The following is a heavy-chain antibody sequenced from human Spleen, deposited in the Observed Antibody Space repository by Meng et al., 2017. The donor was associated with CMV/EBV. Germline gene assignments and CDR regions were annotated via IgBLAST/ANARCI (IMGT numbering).Heavy chain of an antibody. Sequence: QGPRQQWGAGLLKPSETLSLPCAVYGGSFSGYYWSWIRQPPGKGLEWIGEINHSGSTNYNPSLKSRVTISVDTSKNQFSLKLSSVTAADTAVYYCARGPTARRKAWFDPWGQGTLVTVSS. D-gene: IGHD6-25*01. CDR1: GGSFSGYY. J-gene: IGHJ5*02. CDR3: ARGPTARRKAWFDP. CDR2: INHSGST. V-gene: IGHV4-34*01.